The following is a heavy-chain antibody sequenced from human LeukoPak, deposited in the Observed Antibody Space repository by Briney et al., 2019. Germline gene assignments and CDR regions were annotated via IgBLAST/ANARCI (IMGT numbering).Heavy chain of an antibody. CDR2: ISGSGGST. Sequence: GGSLRLSCAASGFTLSSYAMSWVRQAPGKGLEWVSAISGSGGSTYYADSVKGRFTISKDNSKNTLYLQMNSLRAEDTAVYYCAKDSNYYDSSGYYPYWGQGTLVTVSS. J-gene: IGHJ4*02. CDR3: AKDSNYYDSSGYYPY. D-gene: IGHD3-22*01. CDR1: GFTLSSYA. V-gene: IGHV3-23*01.